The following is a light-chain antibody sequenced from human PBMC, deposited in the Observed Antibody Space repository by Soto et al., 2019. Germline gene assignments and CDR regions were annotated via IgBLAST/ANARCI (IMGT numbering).Light chain of an antibody. CDR2: GAS. CDR1: QSISSTY. J-gene: IGKJ1*01. V-gene: IGKV3-20*01. Sequence: EIVLTQSPGTLSLSPGERATLSCRASQSISSTYLAWYQQKPGQAPRLFIYGASSRATGIPDRFSGSGSGTDFTLTISRLEPEDFAVYYCQQYSSSSWTFGQGTKVEIK. CDR3: QQYSSSSWT.